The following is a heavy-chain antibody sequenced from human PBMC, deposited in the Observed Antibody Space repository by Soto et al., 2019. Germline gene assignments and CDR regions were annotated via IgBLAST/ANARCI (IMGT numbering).Heavy chain of an antibody. CDR3: AKAPYCGGDGYYYYMDV. CDR1: GFTFSSYA. Sequence: GGSLRLSCAASGFTFSSYAMSWVRQAPGKGLEWVSAISGSGGSTYYADSVKGRFTISRDNSKNTLYLQMNSLRAEDTAVYYCAKAPYCGGDGYYYYMDVWGKGTTVTVSS. D-gene: IGHD2-21*01. CDR2: ISGSGGST. J-gene: IGHJ6*03. V-gene: IGHV3-23*01.